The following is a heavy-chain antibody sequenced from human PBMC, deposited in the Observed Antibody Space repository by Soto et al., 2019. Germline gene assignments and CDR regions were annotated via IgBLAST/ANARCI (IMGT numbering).Heavy chain of an antibody. CDR2: IYYSGST. V-gene: IGHV4-39*01. Sequence: KPSETLSLTCTVSGGSISSSSYYWGWIRQPPGKGLEWIGSIYYSGSTYYNPSLKSRVTISVDTSKNQFSLKLSSVTAADTAVYYCAVRAAAGPDYWGQGTLVTVSS. J-gene: IGHJ4*02. CDR1: GGSISSSSYY. D-gene: IGHD6-13*01. CDR3: AVRAAAGPDY.